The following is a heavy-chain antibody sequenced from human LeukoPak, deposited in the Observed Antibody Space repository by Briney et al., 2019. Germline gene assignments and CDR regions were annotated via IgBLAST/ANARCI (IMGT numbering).Heavy chain of an antibody. Sequence: EASVKVSCKASGGTFSSYAISWVRQAPGQGLEWMGRIIPIFGTANYAQKFQGGVTITTDESTSTAYMELSSLRSEDTAVYYCARDGNLASFDYWGQGTLVTVSS. D-gene: IGHD1-1*01. J-gene: IGHJ4*02. V-gene: IGHV1-69*05. CDR3: ARDGNLASFDY. CDR1: GGTFSSYA. CDR2: IIPIFGTA.